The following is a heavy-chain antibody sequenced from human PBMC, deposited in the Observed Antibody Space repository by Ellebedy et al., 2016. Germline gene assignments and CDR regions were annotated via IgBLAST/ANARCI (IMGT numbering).Heavy chain of an antibody. J-gene: IGHJ3*01. V-gene: IGHV4-59*01. CDR3: ARDNWEWQEAFDV. D-gene: IGHD7-27*01. CDR2: IYYTGNT. Sequence: SETLSLTXTVSGVSITNNYWSWIRQPPGKGLEWIAYIYYTGNTEYNPSLKSRVTISVDTSKNQFSLKLNSVTAADTAVYYCARDNWEWQEAFDVWGQGTMVTVSS. CDR1: GVSITNNY.